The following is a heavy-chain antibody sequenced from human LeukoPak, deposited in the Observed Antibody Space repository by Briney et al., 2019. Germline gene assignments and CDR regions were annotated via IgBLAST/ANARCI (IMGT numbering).Heavy chain of an antibody. CDR2: ISGSGGST. Sequence: PGGSLRLSYAASGFTFSSYGMSWVRQAPGKGLEWVSAISGSGGSTYYADSVKGRFTISRDNSKNTLYLQMNSLRAEDTAVYYCARRGYCSSTSCYHYYYYMDVWGKGTTVTVSS. CDR3: ARRGYCSSTSCYHYYYYMDV. V-gene: IGHV3-23*01. CDR1: GFTFSSYG. J-gene: IGHJ6*03. D-gene: IGHD2-2*01.